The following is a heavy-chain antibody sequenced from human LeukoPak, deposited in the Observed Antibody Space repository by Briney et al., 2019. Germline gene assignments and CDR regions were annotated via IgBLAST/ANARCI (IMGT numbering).Heavy chain of an antibody. D-gene: IGHD2-2*01. Sequence: PGGSLRLSCTVSGFTFGDYAMSWVRQAPGKGLEWVGFIRSKAYGGTTECAASVKGRFTISRDDSKNIAYLQMNSLKTEDAAVYYCSRDGGPPYCSSTSCYLSYWGQGTLVTVSS. CDR1: GFTFGDYA. V-gene: IGHV3-49*04. J-gene: IGHJ4*02. CDR2: IRSKAYGGTT. CDR3: SRDGGPPYCSSTSCYLSY.